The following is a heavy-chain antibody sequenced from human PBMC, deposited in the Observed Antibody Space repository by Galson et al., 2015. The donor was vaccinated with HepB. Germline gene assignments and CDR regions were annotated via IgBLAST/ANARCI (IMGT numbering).Heavy chain of an antibody. CDR2: ISAYNGNT. CDR1: GYTFTSYG. Sequence: SVKVSCKASGYTFTSYGISWVRQAPGQGLEWMGWISAYNGNTNYAQKLQGRVTMTTDTSTSTAYMELRSLRSDDTAVYYCARVTYYYDSSGYYPNWFDPWGQGTLVTVSS. V-gene: IGHV1-18*04. CDR3: ARVTYYYDSSGYYPNWFDP. J-gene: IGHJ5*02. D-gene: IGHD3-22*01.